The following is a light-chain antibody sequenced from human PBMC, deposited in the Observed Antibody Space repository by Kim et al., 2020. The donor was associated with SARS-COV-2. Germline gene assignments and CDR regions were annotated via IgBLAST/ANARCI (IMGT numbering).Light chain of an antibody. Sequence: SVSPGQTASITCSGYELGDKYTCWYQQKPGQSPVLVIYQDDKRPSGIPERFSGSNSGNAATLTISGTQAMDEADYYCQAWDSSTVVFGTGTKVTVL. CDR1: ELGDKY. V-gene: IGLV3-1*01. J-gene: IGLJ1*01. CDR2: QDD. CDR3: QAWDSSTVV.